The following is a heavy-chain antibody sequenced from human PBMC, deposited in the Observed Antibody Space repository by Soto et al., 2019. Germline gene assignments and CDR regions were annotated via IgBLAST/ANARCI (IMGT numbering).Heavy chain of an antibody. CDR3: TKELGVAVAGYDCYYGLDG. Sequence: QVQLVESGGGVVQPGRSLRLSCAASGFTFSSYGMHWVRQAPGKGLERVAVISYDGSNKYYADSVKGLFTISRDNSKNTLYLKRNSLRAEGTAVYYCTKELGVAVAGYDCYYGLDGGGQGTTITVSS. CDR2: ISYDGSNK. D-gene: IGHD6-19*01. CDR1: GFTFSSYG. J-gene: IGHJ6*02. V-gene: IGHV3-30*18.